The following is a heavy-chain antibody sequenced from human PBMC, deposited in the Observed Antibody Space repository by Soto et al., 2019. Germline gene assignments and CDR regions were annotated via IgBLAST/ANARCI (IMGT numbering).Heavy chain of an antibody. Sequence: SETLSLTCAVYGGSFSGYYWSWIRQPPGKGLEWIGEINHSGSTNYNPSLKSRVTISVDTSKNQFSLKLSSVTAADTAVYYCARRVVVVAAIPFDYWGQGTLVTVSS. CDR3: ARRVVVVAAIPFDY. J-gene: IGHJ4*02. D-gene: IGHD2-15*01. CDR2: INHSGST. V-gene: IGHV4-34*01. CDR1: GGSFSGYY.